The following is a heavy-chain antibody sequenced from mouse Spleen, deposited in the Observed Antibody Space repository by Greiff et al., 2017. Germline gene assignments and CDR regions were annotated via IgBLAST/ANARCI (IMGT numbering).Heavy chain of an antibody. CDR3: ARDYYGSSYRAGFAY. CDR1: GFNIKNTY. V-gene: IGHV14-3*01. J-gene: IGHJ3*01. Sequence: EVQLQQSVAELVRPGASVKLSCTASGFNIKNTYMHWVKQRPEQGLEWIGRIDPANGNTKYAPKFQGKATITADTSSNTAYLQLSSLTSEDTAIYYCARDYYGSSYRAGFAYWGQGTLVTVSA. CDR2: IDPANGNT. D-gene: IGHD1-1*01.